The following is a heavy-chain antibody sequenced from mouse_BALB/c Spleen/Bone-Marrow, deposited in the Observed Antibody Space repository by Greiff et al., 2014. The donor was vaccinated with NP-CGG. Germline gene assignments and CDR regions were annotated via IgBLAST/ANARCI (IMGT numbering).Heavy chain of an antibody. D-gene: IGHD2-4*01. CDR2: INTNGGEI. V-gene: IGHV5-6-3*01. J-gene: IGHJ3*01. CDR3: ARGDDYVSWFAY. Sequence: TINTNGGEIYYPDSVKGRFTISRDNAKNTLYLQXXXLKSEDTAMYYCARGDDYVSWFAYWGQGTLVTVSA.